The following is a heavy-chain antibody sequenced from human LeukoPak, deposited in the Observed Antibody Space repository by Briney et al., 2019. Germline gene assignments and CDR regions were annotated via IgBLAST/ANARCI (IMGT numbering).Heavy chain of an antibody. J-gene: IGHJ4*02. V-gene: IGHV3-21*01. Sequence: PGGSLRLSCAASGFTFSTYAMSWVRQAAGKGLGWVSSISSSSSYIYYADSVKGRFTISRDNAKNSLYLQMNSLRAEDTAVYYCARIAPGYSSGWADYWGQGTLVTVSS. D-gene: IGHD6-19*01. CDR3: ARIAPGYSSGWADY. CDR1: GFTFSTYA. CDR2: ISSSSSYI.